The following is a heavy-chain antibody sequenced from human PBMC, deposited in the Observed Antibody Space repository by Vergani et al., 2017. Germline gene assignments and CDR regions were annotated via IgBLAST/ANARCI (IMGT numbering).Heavy chain of an antibody. Sequence: EVQLLESGGGLVQPGGSLRLSCAASGFTFNHYAMNWVRQAPGKGLEWVSGISGSGGSTYYAGSVKGRFTISRESSKNTLYLQMNSLSAGDTAVYYCAKANPRNSGYDYLYYYHAMDVWGQGTTVTVSS. J-gene: IGHJ6*02. CDR3: AKANPRNSGYDYLYYYHAMDV. V-gene: IGHV3-23*01. D-gene: IGHD5-12*01. CDR2: ISGSGGST. CDR1: GFTFNHYA.